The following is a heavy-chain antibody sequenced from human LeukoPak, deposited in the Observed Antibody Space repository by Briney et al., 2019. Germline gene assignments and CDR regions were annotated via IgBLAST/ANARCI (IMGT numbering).Heavy chain of an antibody. Sequence: PGGSLRLSCAASGFTVSSNYMNWVRQAPGKGLEWVSPISSSSSYIYYADSVKGRFTISRDNAKNSLYLQMNSLRAEDTAVYYCVRAHYDFNFDYWGQGTLVTVSS. J-gene: IGHJ4*02. CDR1: GFTVSSNY. CDR2: ISSSSSYI. CDR3: VRAHYDFNFDY. D-gene: IGHD3-3*01. V-gene: IGHV3-21*01.